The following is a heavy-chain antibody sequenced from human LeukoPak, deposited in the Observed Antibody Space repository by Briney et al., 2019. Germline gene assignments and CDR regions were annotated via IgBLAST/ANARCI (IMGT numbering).Heavy chain of an antibody. Sequence: PGGSLRLSCAASGFTFSAYGMHWVRQAPGKGLEWVAFIQYDGSNKYYADSVKGRFTISRDNSKNTLYLQMNSLRAEDTAVYYCAKGHLVVSGWGQGTLVTVSS. CDR1: GFTFSAYG. CDR3: AKGHLVVSG. D-gene: IGHD2-15*01. CDR2: IQYDGSNK. J-gene: IGHJ4*02. V-gene: IGHV3-30*02.